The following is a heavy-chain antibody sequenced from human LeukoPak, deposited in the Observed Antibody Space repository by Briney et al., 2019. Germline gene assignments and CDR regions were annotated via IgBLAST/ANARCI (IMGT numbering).Heavy chain of an antibody. J-gene: IGHJ4*02. CDR2: IKPDGSGE. Sequence: GGSLRPSCVASGFTFSRFWMIWVRQAPGKGLEWVAMIKPDGSGEYYLDSVKGRFTISRDNAKNSLYLQMNSLRAEDTALYYCAKDNNYDILTGYDYWGQGTLVTVSS. D-gene: IGHD3-9*01. CDR3: AKDNNYDILTGYDY. CDR1: GFTFSRFW. V-gene: IGHV3-7*03.